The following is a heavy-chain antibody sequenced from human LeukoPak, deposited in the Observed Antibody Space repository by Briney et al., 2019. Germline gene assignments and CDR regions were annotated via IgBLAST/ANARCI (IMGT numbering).Heavy chain of an antibody. J-gene: IGHJ4*02. V-gene: IGHV1-18*04. CDR1: GYIFTSYG. CDR3: ARGPGYGDSMYYFDY. CDR2: ISAYNGKT. D-gene: IGHD2-21*02. Sequence: ASVKVSCQASGYIFTSYGISWVRQAPGQGLEWMGWISAYNGKTNYAQKLQGRVTMTTDTSTTTVYMEVRSLRFDDTAVYYCARGPGYGDSMYYFDYWGQGTLVIVSS.